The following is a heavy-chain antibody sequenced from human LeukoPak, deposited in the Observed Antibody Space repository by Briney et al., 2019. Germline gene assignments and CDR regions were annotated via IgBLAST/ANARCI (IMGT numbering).Heavy chain of an antibody. CDR2: IYYSGST. D-gene: IGHD1-26*01. CDR3: ARGLYSGSSKPNWFDP. V-gene: IGHV4-59*01. J-gene: IGHJ5*02. CDR1: GGSISSYY. Sequence: PSETLSLTCTVSGGSISSYYWSWIRQPPGKGLEWIGYIYYSGSTNYNPSLKSRVTISVDTSKNQFSLKLSSVTAADPAVYYCARGLYSGSSKPNWFDPWGQGTLVTVSS.